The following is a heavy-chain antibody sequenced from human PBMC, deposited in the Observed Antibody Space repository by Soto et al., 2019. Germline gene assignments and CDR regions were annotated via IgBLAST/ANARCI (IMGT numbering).Heavy chain of an antibody. V-gene: IGHV4-31*11. J-gene: IGHJ4*02. CDR1: GGSISSGGYY. CDR3: ARDLGHYDILTGYYRAPTTFDY. Sequence: SETLSLTCAVSGGSISSGGYYWSWIRQHPGKGLEWIGYIYYSGSTYYNPSLKSRVTISVDTSKNQFSLKLSSVTAADTAVYYCARDLGHYDILTGYYRAPTTFDYWGQGTLVTVSS. CDR2: IYYSGST. D-gene: IGHD3-9*01.